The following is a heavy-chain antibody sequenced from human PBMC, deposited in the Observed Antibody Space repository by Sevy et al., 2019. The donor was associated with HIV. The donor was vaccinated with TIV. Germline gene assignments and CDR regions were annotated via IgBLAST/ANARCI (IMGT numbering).Heavy chain of an antibody. V-gene: IGHV6-1*01. CDR3: ARGVTVISDTRPSFHFYFGLDL. CDR2: TYYRSKYYF. J-gene: IGHJ6*02. Sequence: SQTLSLTCAISGDSVSSNSAAWNWIRQSPSRGLEWLGRTYYRSKYYFDYAVSLKSRITINPDTSKNQSSLQLDSVTPEETAVYFCARGVTVISDTRPSFHFYFGLDLWGQGTTVTVSS. D-gene: IGHD2-2*02. CDR1: GDSVSSNSAA.